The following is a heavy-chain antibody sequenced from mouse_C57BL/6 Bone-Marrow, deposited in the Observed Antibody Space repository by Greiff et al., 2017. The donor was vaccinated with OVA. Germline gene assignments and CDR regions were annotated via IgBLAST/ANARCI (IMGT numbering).Heavy chain of an antibody. CDR2: IDPENGDT. Sequence: VQLKQSGAELVRPGASVKLSCTASGFNIKDDYMHWVKQRPEQGLEWIGWIDPENGDTEYASKFQGKATITAETSSNTAYLQLSSLTSEDTAVYYCTSIYYYGSSSWFAYWGQGTLVTVSA. J-gene: IGHJ3*01. CDR1: GFNIKDDY. CDR3: TSIYYYGSSSWFAY. V-gene: IGHV14-4*01. D-gene: IGHD1-1*01.